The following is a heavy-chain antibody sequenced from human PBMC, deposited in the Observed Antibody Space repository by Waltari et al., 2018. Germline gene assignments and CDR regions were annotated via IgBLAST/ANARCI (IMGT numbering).Heavy chain of an antibody. Sequence: QVHLVQSWAEVKKPGASVRVSCKAFGYRFTGYYLHWVRPAPGQGPEWMGWINPNSGVTNFAQKFQDRVTMTRDTSISTAYMELSSLRSDDTAIYFCARGSFLWTKFDLWGHGTLVSVSP. CDR2: INPNSGVT. CDR3: ARGSFLWTKFDL. J-gene: IGHJ5*02. CDR1: GYRFTGYY. D-gene: IGHD2-21*01. V-gene: IGHV1-2*02.